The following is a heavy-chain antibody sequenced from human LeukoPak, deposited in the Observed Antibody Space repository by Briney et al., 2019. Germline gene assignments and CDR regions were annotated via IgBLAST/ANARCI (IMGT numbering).Heavy chain of an antibody. J-gene: IGHJ4*02. V-gene: IGHV3-21*01. D-gene: IGHD4-17*01. CDR3: ARADYGDYGVDY. CDR1: GSAFSSSN. Sequence: PGASRRLSCTASGSAFSSSNLNWFRQAPGKGLEWVSSITITGYTHYAHSVKGRFSISRDNAKNSLYLQMISLRAEDTAVYYCARADYGDYGVDYWGQGTLVTVSS. CDR2: ITITGYT.